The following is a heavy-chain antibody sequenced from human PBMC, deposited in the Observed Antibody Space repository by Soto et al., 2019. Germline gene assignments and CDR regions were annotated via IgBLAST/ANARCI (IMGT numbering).Heavy chain of an antibody. J-gene: IGHJ4*02. D-gene: IGHD4-4*01. V-gene: IGHV3-7*01. CDR3: ARDSGTVTRGVIDY. CDR2: IKQDGSEK. Sequence: GGSLRLSCAASGFTFSSYWMSWVRQAPGKGLEWVANIKQDGSEKYYVDSVKGRFTISRDNAKNSLYLQMNSLRAEDSAVYYCARDSGTVTRGVIDYWGQGTLVTVSS. CDR1: GFTFSSYW.